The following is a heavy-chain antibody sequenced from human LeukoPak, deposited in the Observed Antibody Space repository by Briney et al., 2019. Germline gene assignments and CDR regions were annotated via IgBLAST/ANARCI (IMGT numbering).Heavy chain of an antibody. J-gene: IGHJ4*02. CDR1: GFAFGGYA. CDR2: ISGSGGST. D-gene: IGHD3-9*01. V-gene: IGHV3-23*01. CDR3: AKGLTGYYDY. Sequence: GGSLRLSCTASGFAFGGYAMSWVRQAPGKGLEWVSAISGSGGSTYYADSVKGRFTISRDNSKNTLYLQMNSLRAEDTAVYYCAKGLTGYYDYWGQGTLVTVSS.